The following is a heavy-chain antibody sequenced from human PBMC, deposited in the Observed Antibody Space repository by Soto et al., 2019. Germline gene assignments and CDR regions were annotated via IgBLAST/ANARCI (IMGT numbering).Heavy chain of an antibody. V-gene: IGHV3-66*01. J-gene: IGHJ6*03. CDR3: ARVPAGDYSNYYMDV. Sequence: GGSLRLSCVASGFTVSNKYLSWVRQAPGKGLEWVSIIYGGGNTYFADSVEGRFSISRDNPKNTVYLQMSSLRAEDTAVYYCARVPAGDYSNYYMDVWGKGTTVTVSS. D-gene: IGHD4-4*01. CDR2: IYGGGNT. CDR1: GFTVSNKY.